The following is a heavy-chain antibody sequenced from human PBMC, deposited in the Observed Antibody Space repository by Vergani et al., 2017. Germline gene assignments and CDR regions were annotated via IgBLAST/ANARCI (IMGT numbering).Heavy chain of an antibody. CDR2: IYYSGST. CDR1: GGSISSSSYY. CDR3: ARDEADFWSGRYYYYYGMDV. V-gene: IGHV4-39*07. Sequence: QVQLQESGPGLVKPSETLSLTCTVSGGSISSSSYYWGWIRQPPGKGLEWIGSIYYSGSTYYNPSLKSRVTISVDTSKNQFSLKLSSVTAADTAVYCCARDEADFWSGRYYYYYGMDVWGQGTTVTVSS. D-gene: IGHD3-3*01. J-gene: IGHJ6*02.